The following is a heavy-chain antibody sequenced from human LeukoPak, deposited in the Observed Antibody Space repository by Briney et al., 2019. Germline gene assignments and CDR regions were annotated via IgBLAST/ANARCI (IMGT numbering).Heavy chain of an antibody. CDR3: ARIWRTNGVCYTGLFGY. D-gene: IGHD2-8*01. V-gene: IGHV7-4-1*02. CDR1: GYTFTSYA. Sequence: GASVKVSCKASGYTFTSYAMNWVRQAPGQGLEWMGWINTNTGNPTYAQGFTGRFVFSLDTSVSTAYLQISSLKAEDTAVYYCARIWRTNGVCYTGLFGYWGQGTLVTVSS. J-gene: IGHJ4*02. CDR2: INTNTGNP.